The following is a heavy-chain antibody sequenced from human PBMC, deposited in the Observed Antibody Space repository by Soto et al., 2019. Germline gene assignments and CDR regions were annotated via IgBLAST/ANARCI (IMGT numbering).Heavy chain of an antibody. D-gene: IGHD2-15*01. CDR3: ARDASFCSGGSCWPGYFQH. V-gene: IGHV3-53*01. CDR1: GFTVNNNY. J-gene: IGHJ1*01. Sequence: GGSLRLSCAASGFTVNNNYMSWVRQAPGKGLEWVSVIYSGGSTYYADSVKGRFTISRDSSKNMLYLQMDSLRAEDTAVYYCARDASFCSGGSCWPGYFQHWGQGTLVTVSS. CDR2: IYSGGST.